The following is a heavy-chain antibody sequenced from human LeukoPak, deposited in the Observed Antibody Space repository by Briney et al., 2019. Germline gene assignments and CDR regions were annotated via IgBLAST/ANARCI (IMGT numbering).Heavy chain of an antibody. CDR2: IRFDGSSK. D-gene: IGHD3-3*01. J-gene: IGHJ4*02. Sequence: GRSLRLSCAASGFTFSSYGMHWVRQAPGKGLEWVAFIRFDGSSKNYADSVKGRLTISRDNSKNTLYLQMTSLRPEDTAIYYCAKDIAIFGVVMPLDWGQGTLVTVSS. V-gene: IGHV3-30*02. CDR1: GFTFSSYG. CDR3: AKDIAIFGVVMPLD.